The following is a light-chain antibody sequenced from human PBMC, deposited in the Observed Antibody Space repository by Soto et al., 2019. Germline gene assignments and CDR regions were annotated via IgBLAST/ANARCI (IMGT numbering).Light chain of an antibody. V-gene: IGLV1-40*01. CDR3: QSYDSSLSGCVV. CDR2: GNS. CDR1: SSNIGAGYD. J-gene: IGLJ2*01. Sequence: QSVLTQPPSVSGAPGQRVTISCTGSSSNIGAGYDVHWYQQLPGTAPKLLIYGNSNRPSGVPDRFSGSKSGTSASLAITGRQAEDEAADYCQSYDSSLSGCVVFGGGTKLTVL.